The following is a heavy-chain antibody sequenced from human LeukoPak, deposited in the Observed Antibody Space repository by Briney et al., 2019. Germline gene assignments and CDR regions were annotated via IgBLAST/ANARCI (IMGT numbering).Heavy chain of an antibody. CDR3: ATDPRYYYDSSGHFDY. Sequence: ASVKVSCKVSGYTFTDYYMHWVQQAPGKGLEWMRLVDPEDGETIYAEKFQGRVTITADTSTDTAYMELSSLRSEDTAVYYCATDPRYYYDSSGHFDYWGQGTLVTVSS. J-gene: IGHJ4*02. V-gene: IGHV1-69-2*01. CDR2: VDPEDGET. D-gene: IGHD3-22*01. CDR1: GYTFTDYY.